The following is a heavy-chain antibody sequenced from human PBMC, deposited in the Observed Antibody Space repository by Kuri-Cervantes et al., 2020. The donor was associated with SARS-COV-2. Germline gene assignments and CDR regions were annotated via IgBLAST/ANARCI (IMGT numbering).Heavy chain of an antibody. CDR3: VGGYLFDY. V-gene: IGHV1-69*05. J-gene: IGHJ4*02. CDR2: IIPIFGTA. CDR1: GGTFSSYA. D-gene: IGHD3-16*02. Sequence: SVKVSCKASGGTFSSYAISWVRQAPGQGLEWMGGIIPIFGTANYAQKFQGRVTITTDESTSTAYMELRSLRSDDTAVYYCVGGYLFDYWGQGTLVTVSS.